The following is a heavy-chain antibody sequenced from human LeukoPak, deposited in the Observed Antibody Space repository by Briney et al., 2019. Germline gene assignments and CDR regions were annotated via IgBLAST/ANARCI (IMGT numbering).Heavy chain of an antibody. CDR2: ISSSSSYI. CDR3: ARWGPGDSSGWRDDAFDI. Sequence: GGSLRLSCAASGFTFSSYSMNWVRQAPGKGLEWVSSISSSSSYIYYADSVKGRFTTSRDNAKNSLYLQMNSLRAEDTAVYYCARWGPGDSSGWRDDAFDIWGQGTMVTVSS. CDR1: GFTFSSYS. J-gene: IGHJ3*02. V-gene: IGHV3-21*01. D-gene: IGHD6-19*01.